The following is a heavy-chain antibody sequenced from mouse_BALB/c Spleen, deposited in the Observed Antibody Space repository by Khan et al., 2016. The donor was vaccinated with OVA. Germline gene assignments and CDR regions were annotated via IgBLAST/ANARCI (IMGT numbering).Heavy chain of an antibody. V-gene: IGHV5-6*01. CDR3: ARHRFTAPRAGFAY. J-gene: IGHJ3*01. CDR2: ISNGGSYT. CDR1: GFTFSSYG. Sequence: EVELVESGGDLVKPGGSLNLSCEASGFTFSSYGMSWLRQTPDKRLEWVATISNGGSYTYYPDSVKGRLTISRDNAKNTLYLQMSSLKSEDTAMYYCARHRFTAPRAGFAYWGQGTLVTVSA. D-gene: IGHD3-3*01.